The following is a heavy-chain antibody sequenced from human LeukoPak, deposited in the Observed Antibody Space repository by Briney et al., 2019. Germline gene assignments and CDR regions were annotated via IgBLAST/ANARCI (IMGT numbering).Heavy chain of an antibody. J-gene: IGHJ4*02. Sequence: ASVKVSCKASGYTFTGYYMHWVRQAPGQGLEWMGWISAYNGNTNYAQKLQGRVTMTTDTSTSTAYMELRSLRSDDTAVYYCARDPEHYYDSSGYYPLLDYWGQGTLVTASS. CDR2: ISAYNGNT. CDR3: ARDPEHYYDSSGYYPLLDY. CDR1: GYTFTGYY. V-gene: IGHV1-18*04. D-gene: IGHD3-22*01.